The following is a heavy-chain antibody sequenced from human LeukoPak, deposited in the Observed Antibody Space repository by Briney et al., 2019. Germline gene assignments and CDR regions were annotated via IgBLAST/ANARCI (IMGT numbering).Heavy chain of an antibody. CDR2: ISAYNGNT. V-gene: IGHV1-18*01. D-gene: IGHD3-10*01. Sequence: ASVKVSCKASGYTFTSYGISWVRQAPGQGLEWMGWISAYNGNTNYAQKLQGRVTMTTDTSTSTAYMELRSLRSDDTAVYYCARGSRITMVRGVKKGYYFDYWGQGTLVTVSS. CDR3: ARGSRITMVRGVKKGYYFDY. J-gene: IGHJ4*02. CDR1: GYTFTSYG.